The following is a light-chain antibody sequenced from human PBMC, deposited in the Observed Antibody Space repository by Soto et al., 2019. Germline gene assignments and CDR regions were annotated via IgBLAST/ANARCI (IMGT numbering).Light chain of an antibody. Sequence: EIVMTQSPDTLSVSPGERATLSCRASQNVGRNVAWYQQRPGQAPRLLIHGTSTRAADIPARFSGSVSGTEFTLTINSLQPEDFVIYYCQQYNHWPRMLSFGGGTRVEL. J-gene: IGKJ4*01. CDR2: GTS. CDR1: QNVGRN. CDR3: QQYNHWPRMLS. V-gene: IGKV3-15*01.